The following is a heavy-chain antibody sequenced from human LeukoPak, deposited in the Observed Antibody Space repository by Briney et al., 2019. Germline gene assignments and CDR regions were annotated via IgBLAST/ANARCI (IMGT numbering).Heavy chain of an antibody. Sequence: SVKVSCKASGFTFTNSAMQWVRQARGQRLEWIGWIVVGSGNTHYAQKFQERVTITRDMSTNTAYMELSSLTSEDTAVYYCAAGGSWFDPWGQGTLVTVSS. CDR1: GFTFTNSA. CDR2: IVVGSGNT. V-gene: IGHV1-58*02. J-gene: IGHJ5*02. D-gene: IGHD3-10*01. CDR3: AAGGSWFDP.